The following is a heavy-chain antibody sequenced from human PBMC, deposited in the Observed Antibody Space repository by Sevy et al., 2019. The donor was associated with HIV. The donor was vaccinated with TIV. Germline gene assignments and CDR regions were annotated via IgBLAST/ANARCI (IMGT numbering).Heavy chain of an antibody. D-gene: IGHD5-12*01. CDR2: IYWNDDK. J-gene: IGHJ4*02. Sequence: SGPTLVNPTQTLTLTCTFSGFSLSTSGVGVGWIRQPPGKVLEWLAFIYWNDDKRYSPSLKSRLTITKDTSKNQVVLTITNMDPVDIPTYYCAHSRTVYIVATSLYYFGYWGQGTLVTVSS. CDR3: AHSRTVYIVATSLYYFGY. CDR1: GFSLSTSGVG. V-gene: IGHV2-5*01.